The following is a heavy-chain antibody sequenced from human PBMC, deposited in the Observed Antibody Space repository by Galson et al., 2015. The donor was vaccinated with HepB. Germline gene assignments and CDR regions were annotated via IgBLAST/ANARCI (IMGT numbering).Heavy chain of an antibody. V-gene: IGHV3-21*01. CDR3: ARGTPSRSWYVRSSGVPFPDFDL. Sequence: TLRLSCAASGFTFSSYSMNWVRQAPGKGLEWVSSISSSSSYIYYADSVKGRFTISRDNSNNTLYLQTTSLKLEDTAVYYCARGTPSRSWYVRSSGVPFPDFDLWGRGTLVTVSS. D-gene: IGHD6-13*01. CDR1: GFTFSSYS. J-gene: IGHJ2*01. CDR2: ISSSSSYI.